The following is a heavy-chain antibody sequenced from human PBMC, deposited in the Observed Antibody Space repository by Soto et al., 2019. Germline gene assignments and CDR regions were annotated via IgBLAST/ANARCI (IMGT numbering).Heavy chain of an antibody. CDR3: ARGAWGRSFDY. CDR2: INHSGST. V-gene: IGHV4-34*01. Sequence: QVQLQQWGAGLLKPSETLSLTCAVYGGSFSGYYWSWIRQPPGKGLEWIGEINHSGSTNYNPSLKSRVTKSVDTSKNQFSLKLSSVTAADTAVYYCARGAWGRSFDYWGQGTLVTVSS. J-gene: IGHJ4*02. D-gene: IGHD3-16*01. CDR1: GGSFSGYY.